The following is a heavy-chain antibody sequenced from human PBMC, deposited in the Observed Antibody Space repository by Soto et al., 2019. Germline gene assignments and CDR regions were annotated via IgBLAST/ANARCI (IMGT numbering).Heavy chain of an antibody. CDR1: GGTFSSYA. D-gene: IGHD2-8*01. V-gene: IGHV1-69*01. Sequence: QVQLVQSGAEVKKPGSSVKVSCKASGGTFSSYAISWVRQAPGQGLEWLEGIIPIFGTANYAQKFQGRVTITADESTSTAYMELSSLRSEDTAVYYCARGGYCTNGVCVRKFDPWGQGTLVTVSS. J-gene: IGHJ5*02. CDR3: ARGGYCTNGVCVRKFDP. CDR2: IIPIFGTA.